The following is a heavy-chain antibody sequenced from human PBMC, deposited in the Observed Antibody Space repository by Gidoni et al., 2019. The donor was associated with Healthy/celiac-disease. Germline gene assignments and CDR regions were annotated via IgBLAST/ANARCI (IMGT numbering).Heavy chain of an antibody. Sequence: EVQLVESGGGLVQPGGSLRLSCAASGFTFSSYAMSWVRQAPGKGLEWVSAISGSGGSTYYVDSVKGRFTISRDNSKNTLYLQMNSLRAATAVYYCAKDEYDPTYYFDYWGQGTLVTVSS. J-gene: IGHJ4*02. CDR1: GFTFSSYA. V-gene: IGHV3-23*04. CDR3: AKDEYDPTYYFDY. D-gene: IGHD3-3*01. CDR2: ISGSGGST.